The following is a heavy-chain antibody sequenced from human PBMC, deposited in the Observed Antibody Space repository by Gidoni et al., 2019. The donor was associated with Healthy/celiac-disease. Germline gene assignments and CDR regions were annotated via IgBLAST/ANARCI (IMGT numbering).Heavy chain of an antibody. CDR3: ARDGRQQLVGYYGMDV. J-gene: IGHJ6*02. CDR2: INPSGGST. D-gene: IGHD6-13*01. Sequence: QVQLVQSGAEVKKPGASVKVSCKASGYTFTSYYMHWVRQAPGQGLEWMGIINPSGGSTSYAQKFQGRVTMTRDTSTSTVYMELSSLRSEDTAVYYCARDGRQQLVGYYGMDVWGQGTTVTVSS. V-gene: IGHV1-46*01. CDR1: GYTFTSYY.